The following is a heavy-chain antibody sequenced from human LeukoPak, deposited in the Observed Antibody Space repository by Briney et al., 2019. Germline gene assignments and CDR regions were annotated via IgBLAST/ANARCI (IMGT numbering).Heavy chain of an antibody. CDR3: ARHGYLGGPDFDY. CDR1: GGSISGYY. CDR2: IHYSGIT. Sequence: KASETLSLTCTVSGGSISGYYWSWIRQPPGKGLEYIGYIHYSGITNYNPSLKSRVTLSVDTSKNQFSLKLSSVTAADTAVYYCARHGYLGGPDFDYWGQGTLVTVSS. D-gene: IGHD2-2*03. V-gene: IGHV4-59*08. J-gene: IGHJ4*02.